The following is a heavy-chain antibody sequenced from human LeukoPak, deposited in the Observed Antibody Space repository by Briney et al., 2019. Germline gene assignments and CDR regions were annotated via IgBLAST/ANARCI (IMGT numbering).Heavy chain of an antibody. CDR3: ARDTLGEGEDANYAVYYFDY. V-gene: IGHV3-7*01. J-gene: IGHJ4*02. D-gene: IGHD4/OR15-4a*01. Sequence: GGSLRLSCAASGFTFRTYWMSWVRQAPGKGLEWVANIKQDGNGKYYVDSVKGRFTISRDNAKNSLDLQMNSLRAEDTAVYYCARDTLGEGEDANYAVYYFDYWGQGTPVTVSS. CDR2: IKQDGNGK. CDR1: GFTFRTYW.